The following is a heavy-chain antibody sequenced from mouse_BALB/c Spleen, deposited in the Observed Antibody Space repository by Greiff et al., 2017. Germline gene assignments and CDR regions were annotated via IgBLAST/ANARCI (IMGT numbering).Heavy chain of an antibody. J-gene: IGHJ3*01. D-gene: IGHD2-1*01. V-gene: IGHV5-4*02. CDR3: ARGGNYAWFAY. CDR2: ISDGGSYT. Sequence: DVHLVESGGGLVKPGGSLKLSCAASGFTFSDYYMYWVRQTPEKRLEWVATISDGGSYTYYPDSVKGRFTISRDNAKNNLYLQMSSLKSEDTAMYYCARGGNYAWFAYWGQGTLVTVSA. CDR1: GFTFSDYY.